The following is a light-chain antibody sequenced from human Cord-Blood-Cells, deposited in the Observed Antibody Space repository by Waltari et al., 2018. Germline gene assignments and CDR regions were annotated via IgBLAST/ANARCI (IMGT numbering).Light chain of an antibody. CDR1: SRDGGGYNY. V-gene: IGLV2-11*01. J-gene: IGLJ1*01. Sequence: QSALTQPRSVSGSPGQSVTISCNGTSRDGGGYNYVSWYQQHPGKAPKLMIYDVSKRPSGVPDRFSGSKSGNTASLTISGLQAEDEADYYCCSYAGSYTFYVFGTGTKVTVL. CDR3: CSYAGSYTFYV. CDR2: DVS.